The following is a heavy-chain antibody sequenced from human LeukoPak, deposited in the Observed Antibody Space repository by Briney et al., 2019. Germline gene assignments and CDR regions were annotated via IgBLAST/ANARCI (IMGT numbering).Heavy chain of an antibody. D-gene: IGHD6-6*01. CDR1: GITFSSYG. J-gene: IGHJ6*03. V-gene: IGHV3-20*04. CDR3: ARQVEYSSSYYYYYMDV. Sequence: GGSLRLSCAASGITFSSYGMSWVRQAPGKGLEWVSGINWNGGSTSYADSVKGRFTISRDNAKNSLHLQMNSLRAEDTALYYCARQVEYSSSYYYYYMDVWGKGTTVTVSS. CDR2: INWNGGST.